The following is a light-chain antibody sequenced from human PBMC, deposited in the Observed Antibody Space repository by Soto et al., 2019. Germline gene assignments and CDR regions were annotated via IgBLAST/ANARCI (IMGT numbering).Light chain of an antibody. CDR2: DVN. J-gene: IGLJ1*01. V-gene: IGLV2-14*01. CDR1: SSDFGDSTY. Sequence: QSALTQPASVSGSPGQSITVSCTGTSSDFGDSTYVSWYQQHPGKAPRLISYDVNNRHSGVAARFSASRSGNTASLTISGLRAEDESDYYCTSYTRSGLIGFGTGTKLTFL. CDR3: TSYTRSGLIG.